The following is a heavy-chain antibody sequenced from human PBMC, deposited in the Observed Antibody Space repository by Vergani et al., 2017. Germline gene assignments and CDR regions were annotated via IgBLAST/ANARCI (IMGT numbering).Heavy chain of an antibody. CDR2: IYPGDSDT. CDR3: ARLEVRAVKGAYYSDY. D-gene: IGHD3-10*01. J-gene: IGHJ4*02. Sequence: EVQLVQSGAEVKKPGESLKISCKGSGYSFTSYWIGWVRQMPGKGLEWMGIIYPGDSDTRYSPSFQGQVPISADKSISTAYRQWSSLKASDTAMYYCARLEVRAVKGAYYSDYWSEGSLVSVSS. V-gene: IGHV5-51*01. CDR1: GYSFTSYW.